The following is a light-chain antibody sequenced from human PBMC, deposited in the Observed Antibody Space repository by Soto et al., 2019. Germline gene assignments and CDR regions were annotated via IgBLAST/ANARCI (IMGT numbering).Light chain of an antibody. J-gene: IGKJ5*01. CDR3: QQYYTAIA. CDR1: QSVLHSSNNENS. CDR2: RAS. V-gene: IGKV4-1*01. Sequence: DVVMTQSPDSLAVSLGERATINCKSSQSVLHSSNNENSLAWYQQKAGQRPKLLIYRASTRESGVPDRISGSGSGTDFTLTISGLQAEDVAVYYCQQYYTAIAFGQGTRLEIK.